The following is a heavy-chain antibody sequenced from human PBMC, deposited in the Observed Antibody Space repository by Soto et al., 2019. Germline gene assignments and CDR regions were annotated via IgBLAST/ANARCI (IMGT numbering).Heavy chain of an antibody. D-gene: IGHD5-18*01. Sequence: GGSLRLSCAASGFTFSSYSMNWVRQAQGKGLEWVSYISSSSSTIYYADSVKGRFTISRENAKNSLYLQMNSLRDGDTAVYYCARDAGYSYGPEYWGQGTLVTVSS. CDR2: ISSSSSTI. CDR3: ARDAGYSYGPEY. V-gene: IGHV3-48*02. CDR1: GFTFSSYS. J-gene: IGHJ4*02.